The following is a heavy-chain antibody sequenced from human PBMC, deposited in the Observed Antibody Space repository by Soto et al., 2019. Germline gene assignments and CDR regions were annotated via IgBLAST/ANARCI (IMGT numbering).Heavy chain of an antibody. V-gene: IGHV1-3*01. J-gene: IGHJ4*01. CDR1: GYTFTSYA. Sequence: ASVKVSCKASGYTFTSYAMHWVRQAPGQRLEWMGWINAGNGNTKYSQKFQGRVTITRDTSASTAYMELSSLRSEDTAVYYCASDCSMVRRVILDYWRQGSLVTVSS. D-gene: IGHD3-10*01. CDR2: INAGNGNT. CDR3: ASDCSMVRRVILDY.